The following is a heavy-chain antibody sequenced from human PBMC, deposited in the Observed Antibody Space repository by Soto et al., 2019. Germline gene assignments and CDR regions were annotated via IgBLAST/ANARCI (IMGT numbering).Heavy chain of an antibody. CDR1: GGSISSYY. J-gene: IGHJ1*01. CDR3: ARYGGYCSSTSCYFAEYFQH. D-gene: IGHD2-2*01. Sequence: QVQLQESGPGLVKPSETLSLTCTVSGGSISSYYWSWIRQPPGKGLEWIGYIYYSGSTNYNPSLKXRVTISVDTSKXRXSXXLSSVTAAYTAVYYCARYGGYCSSTSCYFAEYFQHWGQGTLVTVSS. V-gene: IGHV4-59*08. CDR2: IYYSGST.